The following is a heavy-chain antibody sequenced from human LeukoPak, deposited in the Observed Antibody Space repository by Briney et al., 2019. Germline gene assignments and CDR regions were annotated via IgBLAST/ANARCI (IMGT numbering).Heavy chain of an antibody. CDR1: GLIFSSYS. CDR3: ARSGAFDS. CDR2: ISSSSSTI. J-gene: IGHJ3*02. V-gene: IGHV3-48*01. Sequence: GGSLGLSCAASGLIFSSYSMNWVRQVPGKGLEWVSYISSSSSTIYYADSVKGRFTISRDTVKNSLYLQMSSLRAEDTAVYYCARSGAFDSWGQGTKVTVSS. D-gene: IGHD6-25*01.